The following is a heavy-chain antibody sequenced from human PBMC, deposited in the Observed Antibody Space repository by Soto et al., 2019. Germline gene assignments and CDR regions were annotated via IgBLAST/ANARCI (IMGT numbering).Heavy chain of an antibody. CDR1: GGTFSSYA. V-gene: IGHV1-69*12. Sequence: QVQLVQSGAEVKKPGSSVKVSCKASGGTFSSYAISWVRQAPGQGLEWMGGIIPIFGTANYAQKFQGRVTITADESTSTAYMELSSLRSEDTAVYYCARDLLGYCISTSCPNHYYYYGMDVWGQGTTVTVSS. CDR2: IIPIFGTA. CDR3: ARDLLGYCISTSCPNHYYYYGMDV. J-gene: IGHJ6*02. D-gene: IGHD2-2*01.